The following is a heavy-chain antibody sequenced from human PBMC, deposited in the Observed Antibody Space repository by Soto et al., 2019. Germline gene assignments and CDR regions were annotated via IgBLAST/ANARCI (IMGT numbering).Heavy chain of an antibody. J-gene: IGHJ4*02. V-gene: IGHV1-46*03. CDR3: ASSLSSGTTSFDY. CDR2: INPSGGST. D-gene: IGHD1-1*01. Sequence: QVQLVQSGAEVKKPGASVKVSCKASGYTFTSYYMHWVRQAPGQGLEWMGIINPSGGSTSYAQKFQGRVTMARDTSTSTVYMELSSLRSEDTAVYYCASSLSSGTTSFDYWGQGTLVTVSS. CDR1: GYTFTSYY.